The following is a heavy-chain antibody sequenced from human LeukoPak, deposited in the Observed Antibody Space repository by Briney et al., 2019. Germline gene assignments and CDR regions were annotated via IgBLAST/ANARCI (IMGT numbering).Heavy chain of an antibody. J-gene: IGHJ4*02. CDR3: ARGEDY. Sequence: ASVKLSCKASGYTLTSSDINWVRHATGQGLEWMGWMNANSGNTGYAQKFKGRVTITRNTSISTAYMELSSLRSEDTAVYYCARGEDYWGQGTLVTVSS. CDR2: MNANSGNT. V-gene: IGHV1-8*03. CDR1: GYTLTSSD.